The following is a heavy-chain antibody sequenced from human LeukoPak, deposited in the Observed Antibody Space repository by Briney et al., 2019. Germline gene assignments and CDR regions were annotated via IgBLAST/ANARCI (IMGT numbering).Heavy chain of an antibody. CDR3: ARTDPGGYSYSSKSYYFDY. CDR2: IYYSGST. Sequence: SETLSLTCTVSGGSISSSSYYWGWIRQPPGKGLEWIGSIYYSGSTYYNPSLKSRVTISVDTSKNQFSLKLSSVTAADTAVYYCARTDPGGYSYSSKSYYFDYWGQGTLVTVSS. J-gene: IGHJ4*02. V-gene: IGHV4-39*07. CDR1: GGSISSSSYY. D-gene: IGHD5-18*01.